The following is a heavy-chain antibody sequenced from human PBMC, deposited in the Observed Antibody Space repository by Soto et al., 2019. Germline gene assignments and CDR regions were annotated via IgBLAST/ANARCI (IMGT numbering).Heavy chain of an antibody. Sequence: SETLSLTCAVSAGSISTTNWYVWVRQPPGMGLEWIGEIYHTGTTTYNPSLKSRVTMSVDTSKNQFSLRLSFVTAADTAVYYCATSSGSAYGLDVWGPGATVTGSS. CDR3: ATSSGSAYGLDV. CDR2: IYHTGTT. CDR1: AGSISTTNW. D-gene: IGHD3-10*01. V-gene: IGHV4-4*02. J-gene: IGHJ6*02.